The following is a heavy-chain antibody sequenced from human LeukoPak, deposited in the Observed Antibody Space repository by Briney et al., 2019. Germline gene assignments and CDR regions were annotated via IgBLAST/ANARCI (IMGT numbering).Heavy chain of an antibody. V-gene: IGHV1-69*13. CDR1: GGTFSSYA. D-gene: IGHD1-1*01. J-gene: IGHJ3*02. CDR3: ARDGRYNWNDEAFDI. Sequence: GASVKVSCKASGGTFSSYAISWVRQAPGQGLEWMGGIIPIFGTANYAQKFQGRVTITADESTSTAYMELSSLRSEDTAVYYCARDGRYNWNDEAFDIWGQGTMVTVSS. CDR2: IIPIFGTA.